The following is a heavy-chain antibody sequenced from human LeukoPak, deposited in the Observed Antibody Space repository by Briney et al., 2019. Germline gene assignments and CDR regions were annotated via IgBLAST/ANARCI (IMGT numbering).Heavy chain of an antibody. V-gene: IGHV3-30*02. CDR3: ARDSRMNYYAS. CDR1: GFTFNAFG. CDR2: IRYDGNDK. Sequence: GGSLRLSCVASGFTFNAFGMHWVRQAPGKGLEWVAFIRYDGNDKYYSGSVKGRFTISRDNAKNSLYLQMNSLRAEDTAVYYCARDSRMNYYASWGRGTLVTVSS. D-gene: IGHD3-3*01. J-gene: IGHJ5*02.